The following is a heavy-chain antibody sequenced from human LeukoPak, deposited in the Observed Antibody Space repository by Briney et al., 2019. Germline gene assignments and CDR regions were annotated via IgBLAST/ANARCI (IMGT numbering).Heavy chain of an antibody. CDR1: GFTFSSYS. CDR3: AREPGITGTGSDP. D-gene: IGHD1-20*01. Sequence: GGSLRLSCAASGFTFSSYSMNWVRQAPGKGLEWVSSISSSSSYIYYADSVKGRFTISRDNAKNSLYLQMNSLRAEDTAVYYCAREPGITGTGSDPWGQGTLVTVSS. CDR2: ISSSSSYI. V-gene: IGHV3-21*01. J-gene: IGHJ5*02.